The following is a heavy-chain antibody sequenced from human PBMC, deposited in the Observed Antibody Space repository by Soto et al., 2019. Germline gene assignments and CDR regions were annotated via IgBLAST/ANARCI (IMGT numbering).Heavy chain of an antibody. CDR1: GYTFTGYA. Sequence: QVQLVQSGAEEKKPGASVKVSCKASGYTFTGYAMHWVRQAPGQRLEWMGWINAGNGNTKYSQKFQGRVTITRDKYASTAYMELSSLRSEDTAVYYCARAVAVPADFDYWGQGTLVTVSS. CDR3: ARAVAVPADFDY. D-gene: IGHD6-19*01. CDR2: INAGNGNT. J-gene: IGHJ4*02. V-gene: IGHV1-3*05.